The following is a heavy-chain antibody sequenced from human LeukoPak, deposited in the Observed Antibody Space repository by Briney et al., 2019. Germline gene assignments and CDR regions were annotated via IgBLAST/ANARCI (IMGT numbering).Heavy chain of an antibody. Sequence: ASVKVSCKASVYSFTGYYMHWVRQAPGQGLEWMGWINPNSGGTNYAQKFQGRVTMTRDTSISTAYMELSRLRSDDTAVYYCARAVDYDILTGYYPVGYWGQGTLVTVSS. V-gene: IGHV1-2*02. J-gene: IGHJ4*02. CDR2: INPNSGGT. CDR1: VYSFTGYY. CDR3: ARAVDYDILTGYYPVGY. D-gene: IGHD3-9*01.